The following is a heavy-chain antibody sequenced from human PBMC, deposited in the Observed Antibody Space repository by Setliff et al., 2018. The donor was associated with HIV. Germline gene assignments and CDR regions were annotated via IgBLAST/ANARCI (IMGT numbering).Heavy chain of an antibody. CDR3: ARSRGTSQYHYYMDV. CDR2: IIPIFGTA. CDR1: GGIFSNYA. Sequence: GASVKVSCKASGGIFSNYAINWVRQAPGQGLEWMGGIIPIFGTATYAQKFQGRVTITAAESTSTAYMELSSLRSADTAVYYCARSRGTSQYHYYMDVWGKGTTVTVSS. J-gene: IGHJ6*03. V-gene: IGHV1-69*13. D-gene: IGHD4-4*01.